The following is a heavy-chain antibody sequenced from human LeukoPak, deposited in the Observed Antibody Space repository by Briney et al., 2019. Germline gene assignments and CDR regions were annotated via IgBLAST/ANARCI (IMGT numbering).Heavy chain of an antibody. Sequence: ASVKVSCKASGYTFTSYGIGWARQAPGQGLEWMGWISAYNGNTNYAQKLQGRVTMTTDTSTSTAYMELRSLRSDDTAVYYCAKEAGLLLGHAFDIWGQGTMVTVSS. J-gene: IGHJ3*02. D-gene: IGHD3-22*01. CDR2: ISAYNGNT. V-gene: IGHV1-18*01. CDR1: GYTFTSYG. CDR3: AKEAGLLLGHAFDI.